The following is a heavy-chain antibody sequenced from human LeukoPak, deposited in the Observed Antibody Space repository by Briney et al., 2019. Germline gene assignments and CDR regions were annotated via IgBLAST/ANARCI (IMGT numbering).Heavy chain of an antibody. J-gene: IGHJ5*02. V-gene: IGHV4-39*01. D-gene: IGHD6-19*01. CDR2: IYYSGST. Sequence: PSETLSLTCTVSGGSISSSSYYWGWIRQPPGKGLEWIGSIYYSGSTYYNPSLKSRVTISVDTSKNQFSLKLSSVTAADTAVYYCARRGYSSGWVPTWAWFDPWGQGTLVTVSS. CDR3: ARRGYSSGWVPTWAWFDP. CDR1: GGSISSSSYY.